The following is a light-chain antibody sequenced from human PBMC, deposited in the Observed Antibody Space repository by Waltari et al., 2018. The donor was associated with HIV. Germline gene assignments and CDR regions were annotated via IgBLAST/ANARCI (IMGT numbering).Light chain of an antibody. Sequence: DIQMTQSPSSLSASVGDRVTITCRASQGISKSMSWFQHKPGTAPKSLIYGAVNLQSGVPSRFSGRGSGTEFTLTINSLQPEDSATYYCQQYDKYPLTFGGGTKVHIK. J-gene: IGKJ4*01. CDR1: QGISKS. CDR2: GAV. CDR3: QQYDKYPLT. V-gene: IGKV1-16*01.